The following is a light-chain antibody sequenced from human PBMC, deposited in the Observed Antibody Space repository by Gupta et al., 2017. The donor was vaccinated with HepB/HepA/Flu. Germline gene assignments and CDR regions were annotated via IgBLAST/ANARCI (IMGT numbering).Light chain of an antibody. Sequence: EVVLTQSPATLSLSPGERATLSCRASQSVSSNLAWYQQQSGQAPMLLIYDASNRASGVPARFSGSGSGTDFTLTISILDPEDFAIYYCQQRSNWPLTFGGGTKVEIK. V-gene: IGKV3-11*01. CDR2: DAS. CDR1: QSVSSN. J-gene: IGKJ4*01. CDR3: QQRSNWPLT.